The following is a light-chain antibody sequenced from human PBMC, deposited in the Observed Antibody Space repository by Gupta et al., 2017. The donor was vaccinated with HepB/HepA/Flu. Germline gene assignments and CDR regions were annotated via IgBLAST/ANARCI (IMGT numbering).Light chain of an antibody. Sequence: EIVLTQSPGTLSLSPGERATLSCRASQYVSSTYLAWYQQRPGQAPRLLIYSASNRATGIPDRFSGSGSGTDSTLTISRLEPEDFAVYYCHHDGSSSWTFGQGTEVEIK. V-gene: IGKV3-20*01. CDR2: SAS. CDR1: QYVSSTY. CDR3: HHDGSSSWT. J-gene: IGKJ1*01.